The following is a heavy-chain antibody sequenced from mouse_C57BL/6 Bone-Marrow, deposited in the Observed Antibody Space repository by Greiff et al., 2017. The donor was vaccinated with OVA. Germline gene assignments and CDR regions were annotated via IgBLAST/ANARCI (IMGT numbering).Heavy chain of an antibody. CDR1: GFTFSDYG. V-gene: IGHV5-17*01. J-gene: IGHJ1*03. D-gene: IGHD1-1*01. CDR2: ISSGSSTI. CDR3: ARHGSSYDWYFDV. Sequence: EVQRVESGGGLVKPGGSLKLSCAASGFTFSDYGMHWVRQAPEKGLEWVAYISSGSSTIYYADTVKGRFTISRDNAKNTLFLQMTSLRSEDTAMYYCARHGSSYDWYFDVWGTGTTVTVSS.